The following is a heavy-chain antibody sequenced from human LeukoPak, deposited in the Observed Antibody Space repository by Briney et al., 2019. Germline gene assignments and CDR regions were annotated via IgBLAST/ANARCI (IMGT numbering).Heavy chain of an antibody. CDR3: AREYYDSSGPILFDY. V-gene: IGHV1-2*02. CDR2: INLNSGGT. CDR1: GYAFTGYY. J-gene: IGHJ4*02. Sequence: SVTVTRKASGYAFTGYYMHWVRQAPGQGREWVGGINLNSGGTNYAQKFQGRVTMTRDTSISTAYMDMSRLRSDDTAVYDCAREYYDSSGPILFDYWGQGTLVTVSS. D-gene: IGHD3-22*01.